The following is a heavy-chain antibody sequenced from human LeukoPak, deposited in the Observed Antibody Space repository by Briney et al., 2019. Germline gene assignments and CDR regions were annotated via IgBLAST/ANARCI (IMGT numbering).Heavy chain of an antibody. CDR1: GFTFSSYA. V-gene: IGHV3-66*01. CDR3: ARDATENPGYFDY. Sequence: GGSPRLSCAASGFTFSSYAMSWVRQAPGKGLEWVSVIYSGGSTYYADSVKGRFTISRDNSKNTLYLQMNSLRAEDTAVYYCARDATENPGYFDYWGQGTLVTVSS. CDR2: IYSGGST. D-gene: IGHD1-14*01. J-gene: IGHJ4*02.